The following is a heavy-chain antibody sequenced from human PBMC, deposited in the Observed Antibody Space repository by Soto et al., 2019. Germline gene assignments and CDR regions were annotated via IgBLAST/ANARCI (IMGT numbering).Heavy chain of an antibody. CDR1: GGSISSSSYY. D-gene: IGHD6-6*01. V-gene: IGHV4-39*01. Sequence: SETLSLTCTVSGGSISSSSYYWGWIRQPPGKGLEWIGSIYYSGSTYYNPSLKSRVTISLDTSKNHFSLKLSSVTAADTAVYYCARVHSAARRHFDYWGQGTLVTVSS. J-gene: IGHJ4*02. CDR2: IYYSGST. CDR3: ARVHSAARRHFDY.